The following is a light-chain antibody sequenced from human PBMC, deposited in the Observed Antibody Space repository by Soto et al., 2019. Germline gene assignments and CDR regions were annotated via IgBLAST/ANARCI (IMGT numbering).Light chain of an antibody. CDR2: DAS. CDR1: QSVSSY. V-gene: IGKV3-11*01. J-gene: IGKJ3*01. Sequence: EIVLTQSPATLSLSPGERATLSCRASQSVSSYLAWYQQRPGQPPRLLIYDASNRATGIPARFSGSGSGTDFPLTISSLEPEDFAVYFCQQRSNWLFTFGPGTKVDIK. CDR3: QQRSNWLFT.